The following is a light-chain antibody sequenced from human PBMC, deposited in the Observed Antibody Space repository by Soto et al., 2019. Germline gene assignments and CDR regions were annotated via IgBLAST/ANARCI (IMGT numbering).Light chain of an antibody. J-gene: IGLJ1*01. CDR1: SSDIGGYNY. V-gene: IGLV2-14*03. Sequence: QYVLTQPASVSGCPGQSITISCTGTSSDIGGYNYVSWYQHLPGKAPKLMIYDVSNRPSGVSDRFSGSKSGNTASLTISGLQAEDEADYYCSSFTPTSTHVFGSGTKVTVL. CDR2: DVS. CDR3: SSFTPTSTHV.